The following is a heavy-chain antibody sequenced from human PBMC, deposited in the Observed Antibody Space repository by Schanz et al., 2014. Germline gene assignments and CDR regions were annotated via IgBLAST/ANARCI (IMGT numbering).Heavy chain of an antibody. J-gene: IGHJ4*02. CDR2: ISDSGDST. D-gene: IGHD2-2*01. CDR3: AKVAPAATYLDS. CDR1: GFTFSDYY. V-gene: IGHV3-11*01. Sequence: VQLVESGGGLVQPRGSLRLSCAASGFTFSDYYMTWIRQAPGKGLEWVSDISDSGDSTHYADSVKGRFTISRDNAKNSLFLQMNSLSAEDTAVYYCAKVAPAATYLDSWGLGTLVTVSS.